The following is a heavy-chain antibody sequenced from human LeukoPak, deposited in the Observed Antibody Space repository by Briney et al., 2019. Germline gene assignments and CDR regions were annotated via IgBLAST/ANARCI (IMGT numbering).Heavy chain of an antibody. V-gene: IGHV3-9*03. CDR1: GFTFGDYA. Sequence: GGYLRLSCAASGFTFGDYAMHWVRQAPGKGLEWVSGISWNSGSIGYADSVKGRFTISRDNAKNYLYLQMNSLRAEDMALYYCAKDNARYYDSSGHFVYWGQGTLVTVSS. J-gene: IGHJ4*02. CDR3: AKDNARYYDSSGHFVY. CDR2: ISWNSGSI. D-gene: IGHD3-22*01.